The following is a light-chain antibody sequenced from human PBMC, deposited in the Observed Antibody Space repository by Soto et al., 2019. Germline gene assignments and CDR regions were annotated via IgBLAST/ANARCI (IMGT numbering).Light chain of an antibody. CDR3: QQRFTWPPFT. J-gene: IGKJ3*01. CDR2: DAS. V-gene: IGKV3-11*02. CDR1: ESVNDY. Sequence: EVVLTQSPATLSLSPGERATLFCRANESVNDYLAWYQQRPGQAPRLLIFDASNRAPGIPARFSVSGSRRDFTLTISSLEPEDFAVYYCQQRFTWPPFTFGPGTKVDF.